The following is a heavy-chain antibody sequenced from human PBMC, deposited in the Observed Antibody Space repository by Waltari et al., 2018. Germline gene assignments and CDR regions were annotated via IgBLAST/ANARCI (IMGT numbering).Heavy chain of an antibody. Sequence: EVQLVESGGGLVQPGGSLRLSCAASGFSFGSYWMNWVRQAPGKGLVWVERIVRDGSITSYADSVKGRFTISRDNAKNTLYLQMNSLRDEDTAVYYCARDYYYSIDYWGQGTVVTVSS. V-gene: IGHV3-74*01. CDR2: IVRDGSIT. D-gene: IGHD3-10*01. CDR3: ARDYYYSIDY. J-gene: IGHJ4*02. CDR1: GFSFGSYW.